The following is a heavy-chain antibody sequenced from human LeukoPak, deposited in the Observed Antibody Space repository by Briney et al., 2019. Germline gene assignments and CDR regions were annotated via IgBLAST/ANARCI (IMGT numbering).Heavy chain of an antibody. J-gene: IGHJ4*02. CDR1: GFTVSSSY. V-gene: IGHV3-66*01. CDR3: ARDGGSHGAYPPR. D-gene: IGHD4-17*01. Sequence: GGSLRLPCAASGFTVSSSYMSWVRQAPGKGLQWVSVIYSGGSTYYADSVKGRFTISRDNSKNTLYLQMNSLRAEDTAVYYCARDGGSHGAYPPRWGQGTVVTVS. CDR2: IYSGGST.